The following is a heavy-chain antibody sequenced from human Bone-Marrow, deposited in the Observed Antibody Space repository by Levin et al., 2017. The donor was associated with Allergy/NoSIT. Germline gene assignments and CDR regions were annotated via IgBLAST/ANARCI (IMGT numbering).Heavy chain of an antibody. CDR2: IIPIFGTA. J-gene: IGHJ4*02. Sequence: RASVKVSCKASGGTFSSYAISWVRQAPGQGLEWMGGIIPIFGTANYAQKFQGRVTITADESTSTAYMELSSLRSEDTAVYYCARAGFLVPAAPFDYWGQGTLVTVSS. CDR3: ARAGFLVPAAPFDY. D-gene: IGHD2-2*01. CDR1: GGTFSSYA. V-gene: IGHV1-69*13.